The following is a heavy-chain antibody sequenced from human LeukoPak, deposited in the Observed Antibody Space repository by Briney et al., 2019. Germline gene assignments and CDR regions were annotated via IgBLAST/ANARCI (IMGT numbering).Heavy chain of an antibody. CDR1: GGSISSSNW. V-gene: IGHV4-4*02. CDR3: ASYYYGSGSYYENWFDP. CDR2: IYHSGST. D-gene: IGHD3-10*01. J-gene: IGHJ5*02. Sequence: SETLSLTCAVSGGSISSSNWWSWVRPPPGKGLEWIGEIYHSGSTNYNPSLKSRVTISVDKSKNQFSLKLSSVTAADTAVYYCASYYYGSGSYYENWFDPWGQGTLVTVSS.